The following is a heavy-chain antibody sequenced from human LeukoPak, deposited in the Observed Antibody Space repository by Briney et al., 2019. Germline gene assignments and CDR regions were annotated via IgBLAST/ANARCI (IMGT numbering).Heavy chain of an antibody. Sequence: ASVKVSCKASGYTFTSYAMHWVRQAPGQRLEWMGWINAGNGNTKYSQKFQGRVTITRDTSASTAYMELSSLRSEDTAVYYCARRYCSGGSCFYYYYYGMDVWGQGTTATVSS. CDR3: ARRYCSGGSCFYYYYYGMDV. D-gene: IGHD2-15*01. J-gene: IGHJ6*02. CDR2: INAGNGNT. CDR1: GYTFTSYA. V-gene: IGHV1-3*01.